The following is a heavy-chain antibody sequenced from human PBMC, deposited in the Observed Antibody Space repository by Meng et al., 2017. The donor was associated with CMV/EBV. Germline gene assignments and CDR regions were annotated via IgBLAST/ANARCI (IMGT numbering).Heavy chain of an antibody. D-gene: IGHD6-19*01. CDR1: GFTFSSYG. Sequence: GESLKISCAASGFTFSSYGMHWVRQAPGKGLEWVAFTRYDGSNKYYADSVKGRFTISRDNSKNTLYLQMNSLRAEDTAVYYCARDIGLSQQWQSNDWFDPWGQGTLVTVSS. CDR2: TRYDGSNK. CDR3: ARDIGLSQQWQSNDWFDP. J-gene: IGHJ5*02. V-gene: IGHV3-30*02.